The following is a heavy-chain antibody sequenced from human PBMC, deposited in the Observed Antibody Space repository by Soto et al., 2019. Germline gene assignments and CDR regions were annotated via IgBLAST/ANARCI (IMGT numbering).Heavy chain of an antibody. J-gene: IGHJ3*02. CDR3: TTAVGTVGAMPNDAFDI. D-gene: IGHD1-26*01. Sequence: PGGSLRLSCAASGFTFSNAWMSWVRQAPGKGLEWVGRIKSKTDGGTTDYAAPVKGRFTISRDDSKNTLYLQMNSLKTEDTAVYYCTTAVGTVGAMPNDAFDIWGQGTMVTVSS. CDR1: GFTFSNAW. CDR2: IKSKTDGGTT. V-gene: IGHV3-15*01.